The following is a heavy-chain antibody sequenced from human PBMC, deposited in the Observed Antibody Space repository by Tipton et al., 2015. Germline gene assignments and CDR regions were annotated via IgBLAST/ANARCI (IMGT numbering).Heavy chain of an antibody. CDR2: IRQDGREQ. Sequence: GSLRLSCAASGFTFSSYWMNWVRQAPGKGLQWVANIRQDGREQYYVDSVKGRFTLSRDNSKNTLYLQMNSLRAEDTAVYYCAKDKYLDSTAHVADCWGLGTLITVSS. CDR1: GFTFSSYW. V-gene: IGHV3-7*03. J-gene: IGHJ4*02. D-gene: IGHD2/OR15-2a*01. CDR3: AKDKYLDSTAHVADC.